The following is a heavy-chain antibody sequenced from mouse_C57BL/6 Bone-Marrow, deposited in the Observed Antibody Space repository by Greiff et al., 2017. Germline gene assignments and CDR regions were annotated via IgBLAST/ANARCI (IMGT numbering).Heavy chain of an antibody. CDR2: ISGGGGNT. CDR1: GFTFSSYT. Sequence: GMLVESGGGLVKPGGSLKLSCAASGFTFSSYTMSWVRQTPEKRLEWVATISGGGGNTYYPDSVKGRFTISRDNAKNTLYLQMSSLRSEDTALYYCASNYVNAMDYWGQGTSVTVSS. CDR3: ASNYVNAMDY. V-gene: IGHV5-9*01. D-gene: IGHD2-1*01. J-gene: IGHJ4*01.